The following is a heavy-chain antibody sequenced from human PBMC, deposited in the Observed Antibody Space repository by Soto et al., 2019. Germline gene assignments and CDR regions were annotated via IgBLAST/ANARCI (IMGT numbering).Heavy chain of an antibody. D-gene: IGHD7-27*01. V-gene: IGHV4-39*01. CDR2: IYYSGST. J-gene: IGHJ6*03. CDR3: ARQDGTGERPWPYYYYYYMDV. CDR1: GGSISSSSYY. Sequence: SETLSLTCTVSGGSISSSSYYWGWIRQPPGKGLEWIGSIYYSGSTYYNPSLKSRVTISVDTSKNQFSLKLSSVTAADTAVYYCARQDGTGERPWPYYYYYYMDVWGKGTTVTVSS.